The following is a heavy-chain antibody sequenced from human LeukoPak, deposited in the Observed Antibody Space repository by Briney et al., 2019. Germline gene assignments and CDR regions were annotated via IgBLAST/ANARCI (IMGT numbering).Heavy chain of an antibody. CDR1: GFTFNNFG. D-gene: IGHD4-23*01. CDR2: MGHEGIHK. V-gene: IGHV3-30*02. CDR3: ARDLHGGYSSDY. J-gene: IGHJ4*02. Sequence: PGGSLRLSCAASGFTFNNFGMHWVRQAPGKGLEWVAFMGHEGIHKYYADSVKGRFTISKDNSKATLYLQMNSLRPEDTAVYYCARDLHGGYSSDYWGQGTLVTVSS.